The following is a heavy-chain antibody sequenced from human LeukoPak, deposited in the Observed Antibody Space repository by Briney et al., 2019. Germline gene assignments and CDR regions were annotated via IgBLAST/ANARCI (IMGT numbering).Heavy chain of an antibody. D-gene: IGHD5-24*01. V-gene: IGHV3-53*01. J-gene: IGHJ3*02. CDR1: GLAVNSNY. CDR2: IYSGGAT. Sequence: GGSLRLSCGASGLAVNSNYMSWVRQAPGKGLEWVSAIYSGGATYYADSVKGRFTVSRDDSKNTLYLQMYRLGAEDTAMYYCVSQKWLYAFDIWGQGTMVTVSS. CDR3: VSQKWLYAFDI.